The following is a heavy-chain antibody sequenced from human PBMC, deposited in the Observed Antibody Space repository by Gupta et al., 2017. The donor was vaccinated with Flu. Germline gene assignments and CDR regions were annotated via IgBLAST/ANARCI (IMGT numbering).Heavy chain of an antibody. V-gene: IGHV4-39*01. CDR1: GSIRTTTHY. D-gene: IGHD2-21*01. J-gene: IGHJ6*03. CDR2: VYSSGST. Sequence: GSIRTTTHYWGWIRQPPGKGLEWIGSVYSSGSTYCSPSLKSRVTISVDTSKNQFSLRLSSVTAADTAIYFCAREVIENYYSYYMDVWGKGTTVTVSS. CDR3: AREVIENYYSYYMDV.